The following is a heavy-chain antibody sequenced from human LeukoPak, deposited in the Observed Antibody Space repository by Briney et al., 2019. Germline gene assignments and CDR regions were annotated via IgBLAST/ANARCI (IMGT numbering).Heavy chain of an antibody. J-gene: IGHJ3*02. CDR2: IFGSGVGT. D-gene: IGHD4-17*01. Sequence: PGGSLRLSCATSQFKFNNYGMTWVRQAPGKGLEWVSSIFGSGVGTQYADSVQGRFTISRDNSKNTLYLQMNSLRAEDTAVYYCAKDPNGDYIGTFDIWGQGTMVTVSS. CDR1: QFKFNNYG. V-gene: IGHV3-23*01. CDR3: AKDPNGDYIGTFDI.